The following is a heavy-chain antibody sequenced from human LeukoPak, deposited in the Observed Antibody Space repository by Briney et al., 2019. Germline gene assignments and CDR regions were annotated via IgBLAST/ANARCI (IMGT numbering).Heavy chain of an antibody. Sequence: GGSLRLSCAASGFTFSSYWIHWVRQVPGKGLVWVSRIDYDGSITNYADSVKGRFTISRDNARNTLYLQMNSLRVDDTAVYYCVKDVGGNYDYWGQGTLVTVSS. CDR1: GFTFSSYW. J-gene: IGHJ4*02. V-gene: IGHV3-74*01. CDR2: IDYDGSIT. D-gene: IGHD1-7*01. CDR3: VKDVGGNYDY.